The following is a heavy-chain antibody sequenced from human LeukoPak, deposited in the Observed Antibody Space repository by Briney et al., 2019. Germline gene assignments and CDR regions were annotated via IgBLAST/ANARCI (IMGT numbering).Heavy chain of an antibody. J-gene: IGHJ4*02. V-gene: IGHV3-9*03. CDR3: AKGLVGSSIADFFDY. D-gene: IGHD6-6*01. CDR2: ISWNSGSI. Sequence: PGGSLRLSCAASGFTFDDYAMHWVRQAPGKSLEWVSGISWNSGSIGYADSVKGRFTISRDNAKNSLYLQMNSLRGEDMALYYCAKGLVGSSIADFFDYWGQGILVTVSS. CDR1: GFTFDDYA.